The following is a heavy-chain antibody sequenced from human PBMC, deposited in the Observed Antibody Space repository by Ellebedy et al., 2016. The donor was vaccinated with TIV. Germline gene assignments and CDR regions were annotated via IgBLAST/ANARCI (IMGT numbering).Heavy chain of an antibody. D-gene: IGHD4-17*01. CDR3: ATDGSYGDFRSPAHAFVI. J-gene: IGHJ3*02. Sequence: GESLKISCAASGFSFSSYSMNWVRQAPGKGLEWVSYMSGSTITTYYADSVKGRFTISRDNAKNSLYLQMNSLRADDTSVYYCATDGSYGDFRSPAHAFVIWGQGTVVTVSS. CDR1: GFSFSSYS. CDR2: MSGSTITT. V-gene: IGHV3-48*04.